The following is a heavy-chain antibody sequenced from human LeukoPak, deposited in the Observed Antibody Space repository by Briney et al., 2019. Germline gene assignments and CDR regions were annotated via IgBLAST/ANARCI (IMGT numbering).Heavy chain of an antibody. Sequence: GGSLRLSCGASGFTFSSYWMHWVRQAPGRGLVWVSRINSDGSSTSYADPVNGRFTISRDNAKNTLYLQMNSLRGEDTALYYCERVESGYSDYFYYYMDVWGKGTTVTISS. CDR2: INSDGSST. D-gene: IGHD5-18*01. V-gene: IGHV3-74*01. CDR3: ERVESGYSDYFYYYMDV. J-gene: IGHJ6*03. CDR1: GFTFSSYW.